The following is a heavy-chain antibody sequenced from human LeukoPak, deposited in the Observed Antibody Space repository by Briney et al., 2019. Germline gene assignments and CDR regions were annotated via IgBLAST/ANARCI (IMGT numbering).Heavy chain of an antibody. Sequence: PGGSLRLSCAASGFTFSNAWMSWVRQAPGKGLEWVGRIKSKTDGGTTDYAAPVKGRFTISRDDSENTLYLQMNSLKTEDTAVYYCTRVYDSSGYYGENAFDIWGQGTMVTVSS. D-gene: IGHD3-22*01. CDR3: TRVYDSSGYYGENAFDI. J-gene: IGHJ3*02. CDR2: IKSKTDGGTT. V-gene: IGHV3-15*01. CDR1: GFTFSNAW.